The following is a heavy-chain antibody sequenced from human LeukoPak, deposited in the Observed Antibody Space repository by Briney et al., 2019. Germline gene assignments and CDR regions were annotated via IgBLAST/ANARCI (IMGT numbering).Heavy chain of an antibody. D-gene: IGHD4-11*01. V-gene: IGHV4-59*01. CDR3: ARDQWTVTTDRGSWWFDP. CDR2: IYYSGST. CDR1: GGSITSYY. Sequence: SETLSLTCTVSGGSITSYYWSWIRQPPGKGLEWIGYIYYSGSTNYNPSLKSRVTISVDTSKNQFFLKLSSVTAADTAVYYCARDQWTVTTDRGSWWFDPWGQGTLVTVSS. J-gene: IGHJ5*02.